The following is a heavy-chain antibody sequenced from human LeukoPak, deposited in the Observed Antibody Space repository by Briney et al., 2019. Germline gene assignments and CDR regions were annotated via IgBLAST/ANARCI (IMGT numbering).Heavy chain of an antibody. CDR2: INSDGSST. D-gene: IGHD2-2*02. CDR3: ARDLVVVPAAIDFDY. CDR1: GFTFDDYA. V-gene: IGHV3-74*01. Sequence: GGSLRLSCAASGFTFDDYAMHWVRQAPGKGLVWVSRINSDGSSTSYADSAKGRFTISRDNAKNTLYLQMNSLRAEDTAVYYCARDLVVVPAAIDFDYWGQGTLVTVSS. J-gene: IGHJ4*02.